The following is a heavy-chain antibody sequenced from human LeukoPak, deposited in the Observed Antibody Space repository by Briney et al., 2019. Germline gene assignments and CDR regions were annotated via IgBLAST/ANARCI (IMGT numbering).Heavy chain of an antibody. Sequence: GGSLRLSCVGSGFTFSNHWMSWVRQAPGKGLEWVAHINQDGSERYYVDSVKGQFIVSRDNAKNSLYLQMNSPRADDTAVYYCARDSYRALEYWGQGTLVTVSS. V-gene: IGHV3-7*01. J-gene: IGHJ4*02. CDR2: INQDGSER. CDR1: GFTFSNHW. CDR3: ARDSYRALEY. D-gene: IGHD1-14*01.